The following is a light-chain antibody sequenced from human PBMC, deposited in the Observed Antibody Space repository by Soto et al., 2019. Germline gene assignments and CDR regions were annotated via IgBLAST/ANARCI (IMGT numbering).Light chain of an antibody. CDR2: DTT. CDR3: QSYDSSLSGVV. Sequence: QAVVTQEPSLTVSPGGTVTLTCGSSTGPVISGHYPYWFQQKPGQAPRTLIYDTTNKDSWTPERFSGSILGGKAALTLSGAQPDDEADYYCQSYDSSLSGVVFGGGTKLTVL. CDR1: TGPVISGHY. J-gene: IGLJ2*01. V-gene: IGLV7-46*01.